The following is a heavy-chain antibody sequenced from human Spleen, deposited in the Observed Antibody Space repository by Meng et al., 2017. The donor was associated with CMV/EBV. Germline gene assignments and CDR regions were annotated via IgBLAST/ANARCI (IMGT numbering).Heavy chain of an antibody. CDR3: RGAPHAFDI. J-gene: IGHJ3*02. V-gene: IGHV3-11*04. Sequence: GESLKISCAASGFTFSDYYMSWIRQAPGKGLEWVSYISSSGSTIYYADSVKGRFTISRDNAKNSLYLQMNSLRAEDKAVYYCRGAPHAFDIWGQGTMVTVSS. CDR2: ISSSGSTI. CDR1: GFTFSDYY. D-gene: IGHD3-16*01.